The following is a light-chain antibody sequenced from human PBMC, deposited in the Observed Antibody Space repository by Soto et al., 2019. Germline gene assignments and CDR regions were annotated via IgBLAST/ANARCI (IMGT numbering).Light chain of an antibody. J-gene: IGKJ5*01. CDR1: QSINSD. CDR3: QQRSNWPEIT. CDR2: GAS. V-gene: IGKV3-11*01. Sequence: EIVMTQSPATLSVSPGETTRLSCRASQSINSDVAWYQQKVGQTPRLLIHGASTRATGIAARFSGSGSGTDFTLTISSLEPEDFAVYYCQQRSNWPEITFGQGTRLEI.